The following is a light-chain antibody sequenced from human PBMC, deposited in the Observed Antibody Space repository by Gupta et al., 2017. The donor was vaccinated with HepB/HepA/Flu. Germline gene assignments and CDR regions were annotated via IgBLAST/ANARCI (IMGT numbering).Light chain of an antibody. CDR3: QQSDSNLMCS. Sequence: DIQMTQSPSSLSASVGDSITITCRASHNIINYLNWYQQQPGKAPKLLIYAASTLHSGVPSRFSGSGYGTNFSLTISSLQPEDFATYYCQQSDSNLMCSFGQWTKLEIK. CDR2: AAS. CDR1: HNIINY. V-gene: IGKV1-39*01. J-gene: IGKJ2*04.